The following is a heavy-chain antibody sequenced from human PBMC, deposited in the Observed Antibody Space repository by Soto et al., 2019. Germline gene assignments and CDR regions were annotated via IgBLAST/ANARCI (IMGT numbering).Heavy chain of an antibody. V-gene: IGHV3-23*01. J-gene: IGHJ4*02. D-gene: IGHD3-22*01. Sequence: LRLSCAASGFTFSNYAMYWDRQTPGKGLEWVSAITASGGSTYYADSVKGRFTISRDNSKSTMSLQMNSLRAEDRALYYGAKGSSRYYVSFDYGGRGTLVTVPS. CDR3: AKGSSRYYVSFDY. CDR1: GFTFSNYA. CDR2: ITASGGST.